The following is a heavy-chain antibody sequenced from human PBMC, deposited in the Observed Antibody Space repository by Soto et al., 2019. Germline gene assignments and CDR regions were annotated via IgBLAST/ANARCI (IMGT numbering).Heavy chain of an antibody. CDR3: ARLNPHYYMDV. J-gene: IGHJ6*03. CDR1: GYSFTSYW. V-gene: IGHV5-51*01. CDR2: MYPGDSHI. Sequence: GESLKISCKASGYSFTSYWIGWVRQMPGKGLEWMGIMYPGDSHIRYSPSFQGQVTISADKSITTAYLQWGSLKASDTAMYYCARLNPHYYMDVWGKGTKVTVSS.